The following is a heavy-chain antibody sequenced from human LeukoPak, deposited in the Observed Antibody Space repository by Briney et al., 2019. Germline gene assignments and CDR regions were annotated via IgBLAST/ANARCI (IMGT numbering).Heavy chain of an antibody. CDR2: ISYDGSNK. CDR3: ARVGAYGSGSYSSGDY. Sequence: GGSLRLSCAASGFTFNSYAMHWVRQAPGKGLEWVAVISYDGSNKYYADSVKGRFTISRDNSKNTLYLQMNSLRAEDTAVYYCARVGAYGSGSYSSGDYWGQGTLVTVSS. V-gene: IGHV3-30-3*01. J-gene: IGHJ4*02. CDR1: GFTFNSYA. D-gene: IGHD3-10*01.